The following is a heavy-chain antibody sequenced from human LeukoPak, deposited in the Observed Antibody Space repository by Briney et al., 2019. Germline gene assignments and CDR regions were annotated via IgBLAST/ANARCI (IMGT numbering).Heavy chain of an antibody. CDR2: IRYDGSNK. CDR1: GFTFSSYG. V-gene: IGHV3-30*02. CDR3: ARGPYPVAAVSYYFDY. J-gene: IGHJ4*02. D-gene: IGHD2-15*01. Sequence: GGSLRLSCAASGFTFSSYGMHWVRQAPGKGLEWVAFIRYDGSNKYYADSVKGRFTISRDNAKNSVFLQMNSLRAEDTAVYYCARGPYPVAAVSYYFDYWGQGTLVTVSS.